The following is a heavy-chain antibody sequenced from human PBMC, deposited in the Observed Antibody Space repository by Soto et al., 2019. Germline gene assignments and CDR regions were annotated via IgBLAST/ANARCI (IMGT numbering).Heavy chain of an antibody. CDR2: IYSRGST. J-gene: IGHJ5*02. CDR3: ASLTLSFDP. V-gene: IGHV4-30-4*01. CDR1: GASISSGDSF. Sequence: QVQLQESGPGLVKPSQTLSLTCTVSGASISSGDSFWSWIRQPPGKGLEWIAYIYSRGSTYYNPSLKRRVAISIATSKNQFALNLSSLTAADTAVYYCASLTLSFDPWGQGTLVTVSS.